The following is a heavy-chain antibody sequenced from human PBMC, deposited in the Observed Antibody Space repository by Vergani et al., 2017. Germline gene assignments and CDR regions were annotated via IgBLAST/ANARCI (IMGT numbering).Heavy chain of an antibody. Sequence: QVQLQQWGAGLLKPSETLSLTCTVSGGSVSSGSYYWSWIRQPPGKGLEWIGEINHSGSTNYNPSLKSRVTISVDTSKNQFSLKLSSVTAADTAVYYCARHGDYDPDYYYYYGMDVWGQGTTVTVSS. CDR3: ARHGDYDPDYYYYYGMDV. D-gene: IGHD4-17*01. CDR2: INHSGST. CDR1: GGSVSSGSYY. V-gene: IGHV4-34*01. J-gene: IGHJ6*02.